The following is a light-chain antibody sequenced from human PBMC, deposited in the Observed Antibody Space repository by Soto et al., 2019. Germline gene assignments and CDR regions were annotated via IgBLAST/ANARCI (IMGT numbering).Light chain of an antibody. J-gene: IGKJ2*01. CDR1: QSISTN. CDR3: QQTYSTPYT. V-gene: IGKV1-39*01. Sequence: DIQMTQSPSSLSAPVGDRVTITCRASQSISTNLNGYQQKPGKAPKLLIYAASSLQRGVPSRFSGSGSGTDFTLTISSLQPEDFAAYYCQQTYSTPYTFGQGTKLEIK. CDR2: AAS.